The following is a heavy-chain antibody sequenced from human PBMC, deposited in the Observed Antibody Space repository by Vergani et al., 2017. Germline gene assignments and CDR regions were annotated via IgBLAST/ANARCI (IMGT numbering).Heavy chain of an antibody. J-gene: IGHJ2*01. V-gene: IGHV2-5*02. Sequence: QITLKESGPTLVKPTQTLTLTCTFSGFSLSTSGVGVGWIRQPPGKALEWLALIYWDVDKRYSPSLKSRRTITKDTSKNQVVLTMTNMDPVDTATYYCAHMGELEAVAGHWYFDLWGRGTLVTVSS. CDR1: GFSLSTSGVG. CDR3: AHMGELEAVAGHWYFDL. D-gene: IGHD6-19*01. CDR2: IYWDVDK.